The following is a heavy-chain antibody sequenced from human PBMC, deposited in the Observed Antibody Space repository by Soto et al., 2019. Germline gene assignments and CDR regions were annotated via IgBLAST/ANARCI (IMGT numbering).Heavy chain of an antibody. D-gene: IGHD1-1*01. Sequence: SETLSLTCTVSGGSISSYYWTWIRQPPGKGLEWIGYIYSNGRTNYNPSLKSRVTISVDTSKNQFSLKLRSVTAADTAVYYCTSGVNWNDVSDYWGQGTMVTVYS. CDR3: TSGVNWNDVSDY. CDR1: GGSISSYY. CDR2: IYSNGRT. J-gene: IGHJ4*02. V-gene: IGHV4-59*01.